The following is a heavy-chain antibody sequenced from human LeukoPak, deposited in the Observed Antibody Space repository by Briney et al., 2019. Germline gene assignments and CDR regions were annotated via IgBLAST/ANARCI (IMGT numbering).Heavy chain of an antibody. J-gene: IGHJ5*02. D-gene: IGHD5-12*01. CDR2: INPDSGDT. Sequence: ASVKLSCKASGYAFSDVYFNWVRQAPGQGLEWMGWINPDSGDTNYAQKFQGRVTMTRDTSINTLYMELSRLTYDDTATFYCTREARAGNWFDPWGQGTLITVS. CDR3: TREARAGNWFDP. CDR1: GYAFSDVY. V-gene: IGHV1-2*02.